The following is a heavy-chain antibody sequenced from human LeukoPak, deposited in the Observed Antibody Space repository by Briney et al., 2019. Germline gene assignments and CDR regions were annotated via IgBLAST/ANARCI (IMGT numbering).Heavy chain of an antibody. J-gene: IGHJ3*02. V-gene: IGHV6-1*01. CDR3: VRGGLVRGTLNSLSAFDI. Sequence: SQTLSLTCAISGDSVSSVSGGWNWIRQSPSRGLEWLGRTYYRSELHIDYAESVKSLITNNPDTSKNQFSLQLKSVTPEDTAVYYCVRGGLVRGTLNSLSAFDIWGQGTMVTVSS. CDR2: TYYRSELHI. CDR1: GDSVSSVSGG. D-gene: IGHD3-10*01.